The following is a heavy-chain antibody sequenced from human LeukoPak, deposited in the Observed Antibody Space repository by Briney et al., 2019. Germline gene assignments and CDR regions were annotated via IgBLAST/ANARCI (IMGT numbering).Heavy chain of an antibody. CDR2: IWYDGSNI. V-gene: IGHV3-33*06. CDR1: GFTFSSYG. J-gene: IGHJ6*02. Sequence: PGGSLRLSCATSGFTFSSYGMHWVRQAPGKGLEWVAVIWYDGSNIHYADSVQGRFTNSRDSSKNMLYLQMNSLRAEDTGVYYCANNGVSPNYYYGMNVWGQGTTVTVSS. CDR3: ANNGVSPNYYYGMNV. D-gene: IGHD2-8*01.